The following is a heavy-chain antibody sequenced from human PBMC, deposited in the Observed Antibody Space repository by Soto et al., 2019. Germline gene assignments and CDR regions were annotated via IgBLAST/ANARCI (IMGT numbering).Heavy chain of an antibody. CDR3: ARNQGTARNNYFYYADV. V-gene: IGHV3-7*01. Sequence: EVQLEQSGGGLVQPGGSLRLSCIASEVTFNMNWMTWVRQAPGKGLEWVANIKEDGAEKNYVDSVKGRFTISRDNAKNSLFLQMNSLRAEDSAVYYCARNQGTARNNYFYYADVWGGGSTVIVSS. CDR2: IKEDGAEK. CDR1: EVTFNMNW. J-gene: IGHJ6*03. D-gene: IGHD3-10*01.